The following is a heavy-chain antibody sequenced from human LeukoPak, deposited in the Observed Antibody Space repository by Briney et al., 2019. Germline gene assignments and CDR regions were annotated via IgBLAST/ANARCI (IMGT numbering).Heavy chain of an antibody. CDR2: ITYITSSSSST. V-gene: IGHV3-48*01. CDR3: ARVRGEYYTDV. D-gene: IGHD3-10*01. J-gene: IGHJ6*03. CDR1: GFTFSSYN. Sequence: GGSLRLSCAVSGFTFSSYNMNWVRQAPGKGLEWVSYITYITSSSSSTYYADSVKGRFTISRDNAKNSLYLQMNSLRAEDTAVYFCARVRGEYYTDVWGKGTTVTVSS.